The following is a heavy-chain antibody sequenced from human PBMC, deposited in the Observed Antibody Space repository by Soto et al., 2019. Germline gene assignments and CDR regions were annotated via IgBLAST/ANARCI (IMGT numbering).Heavy chain of an antibody. CDR2: INHSGST. CDR3: ARGRYCSGGSFYSLVFRTFDY. J-gene: IGHJ4*02. Sequence: SETLSLTCAVYGGSFSGYYWSWIRQPPGKGLEWIGEINHSGSTNYNPSLKSRVTISVDTSKNQFSLKLSSVTAADTAVYYCARGRYCSGGSFYSLVFRTFDYWGQGSLLPVSS. D-gene: IGHD2-15*01. V-gene: IGHV4-34*01. CDR1: GGSFSGYY.